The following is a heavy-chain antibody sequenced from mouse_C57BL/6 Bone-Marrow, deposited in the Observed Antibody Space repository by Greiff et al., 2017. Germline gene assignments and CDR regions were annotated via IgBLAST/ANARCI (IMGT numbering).Heavy chain of an antibody. CDR2: IWSGGST. V-gene: IGHV2-4*01. CDR3: AAHYDAMDY. J-gene: IGHJ4*01. Sequence: QVQLKESGPGLVQPSQSLSITCTVSGFSLTSSGVHWVRQPPGKGLEWLGVIWSGGSTDYNAAFISRLSISKDNSKSQVFFKMNSLQADDTAIYYCAAHYDAMDYWGQGTSVTVSS. CDR1: GFSLTSSG.